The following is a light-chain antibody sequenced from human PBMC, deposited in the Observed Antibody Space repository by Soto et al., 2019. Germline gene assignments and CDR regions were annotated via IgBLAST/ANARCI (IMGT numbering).Light chain of an antibody. CDR2: DVS. V-gene: IGLV2-11*01. J-gene: IGLJ2*01. Sequence: QSALTQPRSVSGSPGQSVTISCTGTSSDVGGYNYVSWYQQHPGKAPKLMIYDVSKRPSGVPDRFSGSKSGNTASLTISGLQAEDVADYYCCSYAGSYPVVFGGGTKVTVL. CDR3: CSYAGSYPVV. CDR1: SSDVGGYNY.